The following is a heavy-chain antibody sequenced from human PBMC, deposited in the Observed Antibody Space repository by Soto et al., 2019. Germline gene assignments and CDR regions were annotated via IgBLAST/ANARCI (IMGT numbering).Heavy chain of an antibody. CDR2: IKSQSDGGTP. J-gene: IGHJ5*02. V-gene: IGHV3-15*01. CDR3: SRGSIVGAIGP. Sequence: NPGGSLRLSCAATGFIFRDAWMTWVRQAPGKEPEWIGRIKSQSDGGTPHRSASVSGRFTISRDDSRNILYLQMDSLKTEDTAVYYCSRGSIVGAIGPWGQGTLVTVSS. D-gene: IGHD1-26*01. CDR1: GFIFRDAW.